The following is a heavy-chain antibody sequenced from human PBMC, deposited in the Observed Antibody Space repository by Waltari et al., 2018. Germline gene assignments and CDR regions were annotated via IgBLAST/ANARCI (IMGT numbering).Heavy chain of an antibody. Sequence: EVQLVESGGGLIQPGGSLRLSCAASGFTVTRNYMVWVRQAPGKGLEWVSVTYSGGSTYYADSVMGRCTVSRDNSKNTLYLQMNSLRAEDTAVYYCARDLTGSYYGFDYWGQGTLVTVSS. CDR1: GFTVTRNY. CDR3: ARDLTGSYYGFDY. J-gene: IGHJ4*02. CDR2: TYSGGST. V-gene: IGHV3-53*01. D-gene: IGHD1-26*01.